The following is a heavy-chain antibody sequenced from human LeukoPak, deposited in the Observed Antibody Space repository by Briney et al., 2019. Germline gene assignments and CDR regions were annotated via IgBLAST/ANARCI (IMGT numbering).Heavy chain of an antibody. Sequence: PGGSLRLSCAASGFTFSDYYMSWIRQAPGKGLEWVSYISSSGSTIYYADSVKGRFTISRDNAKNSLYPQMSSLRAEDTAVYYCARDLRIAAAGTSVDYWGQGTLVTVSS. J-gene: IGHJ4*02. V-gene: IGHV3-11*01. CDR3: ARDLRIAAAGTSVDY. CDR2: ISSSGSTI. D-gene: IGHD6-13*01. CDR1: GFTFSDYY.